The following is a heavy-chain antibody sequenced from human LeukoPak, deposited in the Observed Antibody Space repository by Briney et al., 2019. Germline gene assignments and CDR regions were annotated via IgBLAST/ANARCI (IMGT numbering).Heavy chain of an antibody. V-gene: IGHV3-7*01. CDR2: IKQDGSEK. Sequence: GGSLRLSCAASGFSFSSYWMNWVRQTPGKGLEWVANIKQDGSEKDYVDSVRGRFTISRDNAKNSLYLQMNSLRAEDTAVYYCARDPRVGYCSSSTCQGGHNYFDPWGQGTLVTVTS. D-gene: IGHD2-2*01. J-gene: IGHJ5*02. CDR1: GFSFSSYW. CDR3: ARDPRVGYCSSSTCQGGHNYFDP.